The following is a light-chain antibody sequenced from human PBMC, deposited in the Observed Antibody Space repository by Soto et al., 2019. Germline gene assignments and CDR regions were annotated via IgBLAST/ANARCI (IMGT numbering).Light chain of an antibody. V-gene: IGKV3-20*01. Sequence: EIVLTQSPGTLSLSPGERATLSCRASQSVSSSYLAWYQQKPGQDPRPLIYGESSRATGIPDRFSGSGSGTDFTLTISRLDPEDFAVYYCQPYGSSRTFGQGTKVEIK. J-gene: IGKJ1*01. CDR1: QSVSSSY. CDR3: QPYGSSRT. CDR2: GES.